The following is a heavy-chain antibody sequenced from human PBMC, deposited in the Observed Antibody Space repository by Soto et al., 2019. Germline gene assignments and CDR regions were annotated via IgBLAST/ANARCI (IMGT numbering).Heavy chain of an antibody. CDR3: AKGSNYDILTGYYLDYHFDF. V-gene: IGHV3-23*01. CDR1: GFTFRNYA. CDR2: ISGSGSST. Sequence: GGSLRLSCAASGFTFRNYAMNWVRQAPGKGLEWVSTISGSGSSTYYADSVKGRLTISRDNSKKTLCLQMNSLRAEDTAVYYCAKGSNYDILTGYYLDYHFDFWGQGA. J-gene: IGHJ4*02. D-gene: IGHD3-9*01.